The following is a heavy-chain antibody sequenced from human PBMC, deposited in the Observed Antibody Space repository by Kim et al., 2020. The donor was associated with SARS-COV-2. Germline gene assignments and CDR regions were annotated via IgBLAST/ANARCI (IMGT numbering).Heavy chain of an antibody. V-gene: IGHV1-3*01. CDR3: TREVVGDGLDY. D-gene: IGHD4-17*01. Sequence: YSLKFQGRLTITRDTSASTVYMELSSLRSEDTATYFCTREVVGDGLDYWGQGALVTVSA. J-gene: IGHJ4*02.